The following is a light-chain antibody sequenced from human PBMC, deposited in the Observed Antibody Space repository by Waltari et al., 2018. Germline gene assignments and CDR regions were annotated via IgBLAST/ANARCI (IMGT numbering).Light chain of an antibody. V-gene: IGLV2-14*01. CDR1: RSDVGSYNS. CDR2: DVT. J-gene: IGLJ3*02. CDR3: SSYTTSSTLV. Sequence: QSALTQPASVSGSPGQSITISCSGTRSDVGSYNSVSWYQQHPGKAPKLMIYDVTKRPSGVSNRFSGSKSGNTASLTISGLQAEDEADYYCSSYTTSSTLVFGGGTKLTVL.